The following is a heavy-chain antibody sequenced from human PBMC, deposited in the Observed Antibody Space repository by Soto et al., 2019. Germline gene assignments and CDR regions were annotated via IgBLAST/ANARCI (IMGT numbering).Heavy chain of an antibody. CDR2: VFPGDSDT. Sequence: GESLKISCNAIGDTFTNYWIGWVRQTPGKGLEWMGIVFPGDSDTRYNPSFEGQVTVSADESISTAYLQWNTLKASDTAMYYWVRPNFGALTHVDFWGQGTLVTVSS. CDR1: GDTFTNYW. CDR3: VRPNFGALTHVDF. V-gene: IGHV5-51*01. D-gene: IGHD3-16*01. J-gene: IGHJ4*02.